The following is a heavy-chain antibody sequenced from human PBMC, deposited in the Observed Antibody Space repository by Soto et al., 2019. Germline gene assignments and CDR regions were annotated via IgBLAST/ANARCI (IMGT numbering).Heavy chain of an antibody. D-gene: IGHD6-13*01. J-gene: IGHJ4*02. CDR1: GFTFSDYY. Sequence: GGSLRLSCAASGFTFSDYYMSWIRQAPGKGLGWVSAISADGSGTYYADSVKGRFTVSRDNSKNTLYLQMNSLRAEDTALYYCARSFVAARGSFDYWGQGILVTVSS. V-gene: IGHV3-23*01. CDR3: ARSFVAARGSFDY. CDR2: ISADGSGT.